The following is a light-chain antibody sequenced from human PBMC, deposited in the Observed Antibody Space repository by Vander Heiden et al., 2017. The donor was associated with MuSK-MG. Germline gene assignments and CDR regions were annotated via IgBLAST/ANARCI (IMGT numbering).Light chain of an antibody. CDR2: SNN. Sequence: QSVLTQPPSASGTPGQRVTCSCSVSSSNIGSNTVHWYQQLPGTAPKLLIYSNNQRPSGVPDRFSGSKSGTSASLAISGLQSEDEADYYCAAWDDSLNGGVFGTGTKVTVL. V-gene: IGLV1-44*01. CDR3: AAWDDSLNGGV. J-gene: IGLJ1*01. CDR1: SSNIGSNT.